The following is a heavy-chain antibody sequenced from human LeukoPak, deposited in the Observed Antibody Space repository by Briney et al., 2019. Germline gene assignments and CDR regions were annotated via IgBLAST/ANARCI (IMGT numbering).Heavy chain of an antibody. V-gene: IGHV3-48*04. CDR3: ASTPYYDFWSGYYFFYDY. CDR2: ISSSGSTI. J-gene: IGHJ4*02. CDR1: GFTFTTYG. D-gene: IGHD3-3*01. Sequence: PGGSLRLSCAASGFTFTTYGMNWVRQAPGKGLEWVSYISSSGSTIYYADSVKGRFTISRDNAKNSLYLQMNSLRAEDTAVYYCASTPYYDFWSGYYFFYDYWGQGTLVTVSS.